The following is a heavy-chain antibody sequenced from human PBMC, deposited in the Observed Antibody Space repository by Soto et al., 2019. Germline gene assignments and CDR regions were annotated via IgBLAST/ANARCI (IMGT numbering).Heavy chain of an antibody. V-gene: IGHV3-23*01. CDR1: GFTFSSYA. D-gene: IGHD3-9*01. CDR2: ISGSGGST. Sequence: GGSLRLSCAASGFTFSSYAMSWVRQAPGKGLEWVSAISGSGGSTYYADSVKGRFTISRDNSKNTLYLQMNSLRAEDTAVYYYAKAIPSDYYVILAGCYPREDYYFDNWGQETLVTASS. J-gene: IGHJ4*02. CDR3: AKAIPSDYYVILAGCYPREDYYFDN.